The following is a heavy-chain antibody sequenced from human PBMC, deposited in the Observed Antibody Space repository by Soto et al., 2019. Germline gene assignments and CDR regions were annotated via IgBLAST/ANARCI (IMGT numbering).Heavy chain of an antibody. V-gene: IGHV3-21*01. CDR3: AGITMVRGVITPDY. CDR1: GFTFSSYS. D-gene: IGHD3-10*01. J-gene: IGHJ4*02. Sequence: EVQLVESGGGLVKPGGSLRLSCAASGFTFSSYSMNWVRQAPGKGLEWASSISSSSSYIYYADSVKGRFTISRDNAKNSLYLQMNSLRAEDTAVYYCAGITMVRGVITPDYWGQGTLVTVSS. CDR2: ISSSSSYI.